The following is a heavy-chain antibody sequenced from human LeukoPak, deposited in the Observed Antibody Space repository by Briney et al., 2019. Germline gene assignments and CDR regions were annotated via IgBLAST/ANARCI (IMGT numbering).Heavy chain of an antibody. J-gene: IGHJ4*02. CDR2: IKMDGGEE. CDR1: GFTFSNYW. Sequence: GGSLRLSCAASGFTFSNYWMSWVRQAPGKGLEWVANIKMDGGEEYYVDSVKGRFTISRDNAKNSLYLQMNSLRAEDTAVYFCARVHFYHLYWGQGTLVTVSS. CDR3: ARVHFYHLY. V-gene: IGHV3-7*03. D-gene: IGHD3-3*02.